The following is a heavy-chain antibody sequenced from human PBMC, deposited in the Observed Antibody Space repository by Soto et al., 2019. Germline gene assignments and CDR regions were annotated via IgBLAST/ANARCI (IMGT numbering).Heavy chain of an antibody. Sequence: QVQVVESGGGVVQPGRSLRLSCAASGFTFSSYAIQWVRQAPGKGLEWAGVISNDGTNKYYADSVRGRFIISRDNSKNTVYLQMDSLRTEDTAVYYCARALLAGTGGDWWGQGTLVTVTS. J-gene: IGHJ4*02. D-gene: IGHD6-19*01. V-gene: IGHV3-30-3*01. CDR1: GFTFSSYA. CDR2: ISNDGTNK. CDR3: ARALLAGTGGDW.